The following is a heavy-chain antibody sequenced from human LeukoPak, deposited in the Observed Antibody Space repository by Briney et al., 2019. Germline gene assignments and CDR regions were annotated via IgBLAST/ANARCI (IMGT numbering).Heavy chain of an antibody. CDR3: ARDEREWLSLILSDDAFDI. V-gene: IGHV1-2*02. CDR2: INPNSGGT. D-gene: IGHD3-3*01. Sequence: ASVKVSCKASGYSFSGFYIHWARQAPGQGLEWMGWINPNSGGTKYPQKFQGRVTLTRDTSISTAYMELSSLTSDDTAVYFCARDEREWLSLILSDDAFDIWGQGAMVTVSS. J-gene: IGHJ3*02. CDR1: GYSFSGFY.